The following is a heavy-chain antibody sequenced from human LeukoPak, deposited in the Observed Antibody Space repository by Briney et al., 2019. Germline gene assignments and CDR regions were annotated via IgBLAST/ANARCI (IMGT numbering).Heavy chain of an antibody. CDR2: INPNSGGT. CDR3: ARGDYYYGSGYRTFDY. V-gene: IGHV1-2*02. CDR1: GYTFTGYY. Sequence: ASEKVSCKASGYTFTGYYMHWVRQAPGQGLEWMGWINPNSGGTNYAQKFQGRVTMTRDTSISTAYMELSRLRSDDTAVYYCARGDYYYGSGYRTFDYWGQGTLVTVSS. D-gene: IGHD3-10*01. J-gene: IGHJ4*02.